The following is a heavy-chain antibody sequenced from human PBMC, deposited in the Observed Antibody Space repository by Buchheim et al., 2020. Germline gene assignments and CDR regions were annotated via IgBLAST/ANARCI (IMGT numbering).Heavy chain of an antibody. J-gene: IGHJ6*02. D-gene: IGHD3-3*01. CDR3: ARVPRAIYGGRFYFHGMDV. Sequence: QVQLQESGPGLVRPSETLSLTCTVSGGSISPYYWSWIRQSPGKRLEWIGYVDYSGSAYYNPSLESRLSISVDTSRNRVSLKVISVTAADTAIYYCARVPRAIYGGRFYFHGMDVWGQGTT. CDR2: VDYSGSA. CDR1: GGSISPYY. V-gene: IGHV4-59*01.